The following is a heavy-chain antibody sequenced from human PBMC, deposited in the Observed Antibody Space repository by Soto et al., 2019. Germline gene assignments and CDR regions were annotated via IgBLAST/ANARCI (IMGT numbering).Heavy chain of an antibody. J-gene: IGHJ4*02. CDR1: GYTFTSYG. CDR2: ISAYNGNT. CDR3: ARGFIVDYYDSSGYYQFFDY. Sequence: GASVKVSCKASGYTFTSYGISWVRQAPGQGLEWMGWISAYNGNTNYAQKLQGRVTMTTDTSTSTAYMELRSLRSDDTAVYYCARGFIVDYYDSSGYYQFFDYWGQGTLVTVSS. V-gene: IGHV1-18*01. D-gene: IGHD3-22*01.